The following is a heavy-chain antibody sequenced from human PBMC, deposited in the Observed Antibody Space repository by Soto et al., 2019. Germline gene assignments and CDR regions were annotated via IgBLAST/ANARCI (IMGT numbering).Heavy chain of an antibody. CDR3: ARAAGSRGYSGYDSDY. V-gene: IGHV3-74*01. D-gene: IGHD5-12*01. CDR2: INSDGSST. CDR1: GFTFSSYW. Sequence: EVQLVESGGGLVQPGGSLRLSCAASGFTFSSYWMHWVRQAPGKGLVWVSRINSDGSSTSYADSVKGRFTISRDNAKNTLYLQMNSLRAEDTAVYYCARAAGSRGYSGYDSDYWGQGTLVTVSS. J-gene: IGHJ4*02.